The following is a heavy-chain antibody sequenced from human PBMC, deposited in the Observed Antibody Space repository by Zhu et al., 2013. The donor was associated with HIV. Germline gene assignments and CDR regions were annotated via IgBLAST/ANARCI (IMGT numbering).Heavy chain of an antibody. CDR3: ARDLKSDYYYYGMDV. CDR1: GYTFTGYY. V-gene: IGHV1-2*02. J-gene: IGHJ6*02. CDR2: INPNSGST. Sequence: QVQLVQSGAEVKKPGASVKVSCKASGYTFTGYYMHWVRQAPGQGLEWMGWINPNSGSTSYAQKFQGRVTMTRDTSTSTAYMELSSLRSEDTAVYYCARDLKSDYYYYGMDVWGQGTTGHRL.